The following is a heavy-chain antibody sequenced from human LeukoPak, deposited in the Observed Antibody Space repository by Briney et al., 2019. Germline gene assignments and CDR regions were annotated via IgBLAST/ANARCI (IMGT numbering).Heavy chain of an antibody. D-gene: IGHD3-10*01. CDR2: ISYDGKNE. V-gene: IGHV3-30*04. CDR1: GFTFSTYS. J-gene: IGHJ5*01. CDR3: ATDYDYGSGSLYNRSDS. Sequence: PGRSLRLSCEASGFTFSTYSMHWVRQAPGKGLEWVAVISYDGKNEYYADSVKGRFTISSDNAKNTLFLQMNSLRVEDTALYYCATDYDYGSGSLYNRSDSWGQGTLVTVSS.